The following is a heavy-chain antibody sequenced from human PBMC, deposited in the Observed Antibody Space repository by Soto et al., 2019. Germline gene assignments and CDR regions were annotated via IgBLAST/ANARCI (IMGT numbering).Heavy chain of an antibody. D-gene: IGHD2-2*01. CDR1: GGTFSSYA. CDR2: IIPISGTA. J-gene: IGHJ6*02. CDR3: ARSQGSSTSLEIYYYYYYGMAV. Sequence: QVQLVQSGAEVKKPGSSVKVSCKASGGTFSSYAISWVRQAPGQGLEWMGGIIPISGTANYAQKFQGRVTITADESRSTAFMEVSSLRSEATAVYYCARSQGSSTSLEIYYYYYYGMAVWGQGNRVTVSS. V-gene: IGHV1-69*01.